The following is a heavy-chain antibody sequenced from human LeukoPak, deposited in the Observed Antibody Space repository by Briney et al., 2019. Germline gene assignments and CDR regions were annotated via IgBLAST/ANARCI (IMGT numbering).Heavy chain of an antibody. CDR3: ARDYYDSSGYYYDY. J-gene: IGHJ4*02. V-gene: IGHV1-2*02. CDR1: GYTFTGYY. Sequence: ASVKVSSKASGYTFTGYYMHWVRQAPGQGLEWMGWINPNSGGTNYAQKFQGRVTMTRDTSISTAYMELSRLRSDDTAVYYCARDYYDSSGYYYDYWGQGTLVTVSS. D-gene: IGHD3-22*01. CDR2: INPNSGGT.